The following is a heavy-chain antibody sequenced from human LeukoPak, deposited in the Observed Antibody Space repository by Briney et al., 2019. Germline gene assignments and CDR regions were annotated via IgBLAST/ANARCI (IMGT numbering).Heavy chain of an antibody. CDR3: ARSVGGHFDY. CDR2: ITSNSATI. Sequence: GVSLRLSCAAPGFTFSVYSMNWVRQPPGMGLEWVSYITSNSATIQYADSVKGRFTISRDNAKNSLSLQMNSLRDEDTAVYYCARSVGGHFDYWGQGMLVTVSS. D-gene: IGHD3-16*01. CDR1: GFTFSVYS. J-gene: IGHJ4*02. V-gene: IGHV3-48*02.